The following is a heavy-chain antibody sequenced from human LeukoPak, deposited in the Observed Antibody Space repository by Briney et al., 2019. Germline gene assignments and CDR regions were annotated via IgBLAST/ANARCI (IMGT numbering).Heavy chain of an antibody. CDR1: GFTFSSYS. Sequence: GGSLRLSCAASGFTFSSYSMKWVRQAPGRGLEWVSSISSSSNYIYYADSVKARFTISRDNAKNSLYLQMNRLRGEDTAVYYCARESYGFGSSWPYFDYWGQGTLVTVSS. CDR3: ARESYGFGSSWPYFDY. CDR2: ISSSSNYI. D-gene: IGHD6-13*01. J-gene: IGHJ4*02. V-gene: IGHV3-21*01.